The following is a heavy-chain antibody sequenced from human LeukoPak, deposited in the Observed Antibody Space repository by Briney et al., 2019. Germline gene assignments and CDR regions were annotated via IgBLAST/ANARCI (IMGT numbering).Heavy chain of an antibody. CDR3: TIGWGLDY. Sequence: GGSLRLSCRGFGFTFSNAWVTWVRQPPGKGLEWVGRIKSKVDGGATDYAAPVKGRFTISREDSEYTVYLQMNSLKIEDTAVYSCTIGWGLDYWGQGILVTVSS. D-gene: IGHD3-16*01. J-gene: IGHJ4*02. CDR1: GFTFSNAW. V-gene: IGHV3-15*01. CDR2: IKSKVDGGAT.